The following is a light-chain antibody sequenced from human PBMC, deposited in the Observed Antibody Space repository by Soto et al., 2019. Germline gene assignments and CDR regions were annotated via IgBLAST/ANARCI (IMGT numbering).Light chain of an antibody. Sequence: EVVLTQSPGTLSLYTGERATLSCRASQSVSIYLAWYQQKPGQAPRLLIYDASNRATGIPARFSGSGSGTDFTLTISSLEPEDFAVYYCQQRSNLLTFGGGAKVDFK. CDR3: QQRSNLLT. CDR2: DAS. J-gene: IGKJ4*01. CDR1: QSVSIY. V-gene: IGKV3-11*01.